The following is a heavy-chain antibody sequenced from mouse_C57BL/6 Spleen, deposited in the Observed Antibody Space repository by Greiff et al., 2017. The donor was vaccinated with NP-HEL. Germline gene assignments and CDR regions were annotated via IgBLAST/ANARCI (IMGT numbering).Heavy chain of an antibody. CDR2: INYDGSST. V-gene: IGHV5-16*01. CDR1: GFTFSDYY. Sequence: EVKVVESEGGLVQPGSSMKLSCTASGFTFSDYYMAWVRQVPEKGLEWVANINYDGSSTYYLDSLKSRFIISRDNAKNILYLQMSSLKSEDTATYYCARETRPSYYFDYWGQGTTLTVSS. J-gene: IGHJ2*01. CDR3: ARETRPSYYFDY.